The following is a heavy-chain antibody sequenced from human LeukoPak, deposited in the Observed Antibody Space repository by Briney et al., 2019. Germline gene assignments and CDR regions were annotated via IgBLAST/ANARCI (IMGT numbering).Heavy chain of an antibody. V-gene: IGHV1-2*02. CDR3: ARRDGDYVDAKFDP. CDR1: GYTFTGYY. CDR2: INPNSGGT. Sequence: ASVKVSCKASGYTFTGYYMHWVRQAPGQGLEWMGWINPNSGGTNYAQKFQGRVTMTRDTSISTAYLQWSSLKASDTAMYYCARRDGDYVDAKFDPWGQGTLVTVSS. J-gene: IGHJ5*02. D-gene: IGHD4-17*01.